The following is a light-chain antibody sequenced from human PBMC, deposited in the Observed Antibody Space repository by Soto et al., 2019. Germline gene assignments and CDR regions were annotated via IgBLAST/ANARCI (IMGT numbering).Light chain of an antibody. V-gene: IGKV4-1*01. CDR3: QQYYSTPWT. CDR2: WAS. CDR1: QSVLSSSNNKNY. J-gene: IGKJ1*01. Sequence: DIVMTQSPDSLAGSLGERATINCKSSQSVLSSSNNKNYLTWYQQKLGQPPRLLIYWASTRESGVPDRFSGSGSGADFTLTINSLQAEDVAVYYCQQYYSTPWTFGQGTKVEIK.